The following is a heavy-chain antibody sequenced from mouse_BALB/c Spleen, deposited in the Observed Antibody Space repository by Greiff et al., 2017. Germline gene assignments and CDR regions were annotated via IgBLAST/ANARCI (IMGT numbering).Heavy chain of an antibody. Sequence: QVQLQQPGPEVVRPGVSVKISCKGSGYTFTAYAMHWVKQSHAKSLEWIGVIRTYNGITNYNQKFKGKATMTVDKSSSTAYMELARLTSEDSAIYYCARHGSSYEYYFDYWGQGTTLTVSS. CDR2: IRTYNGIT. D-gene: IGHD1-1*01. V-gene: IGHV1-67*01. J-gene: IGHJ2*01. CDR1: GYTFTAYA. CDR3: ARHGSSYEYYFDY.